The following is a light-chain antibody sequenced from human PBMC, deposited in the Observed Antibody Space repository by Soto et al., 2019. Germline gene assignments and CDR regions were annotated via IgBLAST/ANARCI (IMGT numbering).Light chain of an antibody. Sequence: ETVMTQSPATLSASPGERATLSCRASQSVSTNLAWYQQKPGQAPRLLIYGASMRATGIPARFSGSGSGTEFTLTISSLQSEDFAVYSCQHYNDWPLTFGGGTKVEIK. J-gene: IGKJ4*01. CDR2: GAS. CDR3: QHYNDWPLT. CDR1: QSVSTN. V-gene: IGKV3-15*01.